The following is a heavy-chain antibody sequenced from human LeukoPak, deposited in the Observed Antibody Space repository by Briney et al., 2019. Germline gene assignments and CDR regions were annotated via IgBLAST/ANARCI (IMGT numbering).Heavy chain of an antibody. V-gene: IGHV4-4*07. J-gene: IGHJ4*02. CDR2: IYTSGST. CDR1: GGSISTYY. CDR3: ARSSNSPSLPNDY. D-gene: IGHD6-6*01. Sequence: PSETLSLTCTVSGGSISTYYWNWIRQPAGKGLEWIGRIYTSGSTNYNPSLTSRVTMSVDTSKNQFSLKLSSVTAADTAVYYCARSSNSPSLPNDYWGQGTLVTVSS.